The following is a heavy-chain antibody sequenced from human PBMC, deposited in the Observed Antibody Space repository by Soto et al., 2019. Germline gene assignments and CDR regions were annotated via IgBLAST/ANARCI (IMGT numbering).Heavy chain of an antibody. CDR1: CSSMIGYY. V-gene: IGHV4-59*12. CDR3: ARGAAASALNWFDP. CDR2: IHYSGSA. Sequence: SESLSLTCTFSCSSMIGYYCSCVRQSAERRVEWIAYIHYSGSANYTPSLNSRLTMSVDRSKSQFSMKLASLTAADTAVYYCARGAAASALNWFDPWGQGTLVTVSS. D-gene: IGHD3-16*01. J-gene: IGHJ5*02.